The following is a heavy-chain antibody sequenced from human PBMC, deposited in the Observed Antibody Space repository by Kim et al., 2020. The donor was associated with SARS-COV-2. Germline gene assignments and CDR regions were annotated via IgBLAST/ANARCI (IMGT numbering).Heavy chain of an antibody. J-gene: IGHJ4*02. Sequence: YYVDSVKGRFTISRDNAKNSLYLQMNSLRAEDTAVYYCAREDDYGFYTDYWGQGTLVTVSS. CDR3: AREDDYGFYTDY. V-gene: IGHV3-7*01. D-gene: IGHD4-17*01.